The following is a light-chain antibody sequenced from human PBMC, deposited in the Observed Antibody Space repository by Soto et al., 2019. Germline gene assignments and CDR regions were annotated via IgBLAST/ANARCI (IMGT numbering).Light chain of an antibody. V-gene: IGKV1-39*01. Sequence: DIQLTQSPSSLSASVGDRVTITCRASQSISSYLNWYQQKPGKAPNLLIYAASSLQSGVPSRFSGSGSGTDFTLTISSLQPEDFATYYCQQSYSTLYTFGQGTRWISN. CDR2: AAS. J-gene: IGKJ2*01. CDR3: QQSYSTLYT. CDR1: QSISSY.